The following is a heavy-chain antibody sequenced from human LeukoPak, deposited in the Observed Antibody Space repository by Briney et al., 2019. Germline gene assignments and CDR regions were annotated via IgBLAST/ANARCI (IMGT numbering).Heavy chain of an antibody. CDR3: ARKYCSSIRCNDYFDY. J-gene: IGHJ4*02. D-gene: IGHD2-2*01. Sequence: SETLSLTCTVSGDSISSYYWSWIRQPPGKGLEWIGYIYTSGSTNYNPSLKSRVTISVDTSKNQFSLKLSSVTAADTAVYYCARKYCSSIRCNDYFDYWGQGTLVTVSS. V-gene: IGHV4-4*09. CDR2: IYTSGST. CDR1: GDSISSYY.